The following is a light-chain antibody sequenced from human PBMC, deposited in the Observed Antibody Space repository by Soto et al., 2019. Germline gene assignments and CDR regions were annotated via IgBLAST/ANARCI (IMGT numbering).Light chain of an antibody. CDR1: QSVTNSF. CDR2: GVS. Sequence: ENVLTQSPGTLSLSPGERATLSCRASQSVTNSFFAWYQQKPGQGPRLLIYGVSSRATGIPDRFSGSGSGTDFTLTINRLEPEDFVVYYCQQYSSLPHTFGQGTKLEVK. V-gene: IGKV3-20*01. CDR3: QQYSSLPHT. J-gene: IGKJ2*01.